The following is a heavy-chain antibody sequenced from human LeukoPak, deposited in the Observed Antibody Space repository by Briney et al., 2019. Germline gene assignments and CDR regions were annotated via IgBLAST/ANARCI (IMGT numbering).Heavy chain of an antibody. Sequence: GESLKISCKASGYIFITYWIGWVRQMPGKGLEWMGIIYPGDSDTRYSPSFHGQVTISVDKSINTAYLQWSSLRASDTAMYYCARGGNGCSYFYGLDVWGQGTTVTVSS. D-gene: IGHD3-16*01. V-gene: IGHV5-51*01. CDR1: GYIFITYW. CDR3: ARGGNGCSYFYGLDV. J-gene: IGHJ6*02. CDR2: IYPGDSDT.